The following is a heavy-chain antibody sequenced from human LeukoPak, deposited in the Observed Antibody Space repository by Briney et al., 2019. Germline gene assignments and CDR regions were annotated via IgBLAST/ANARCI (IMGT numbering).Heavy chain of an antibody. D-gene: IGHD1-26*01. Sequence: GESLKISCKGSGYSFTNYWIGWVRQMPGIGLEWLGIIYPGDSDTRYSPSFQGQVTISADKSISTAYLQWSSLKASDTAMYYCARQNIGGTSASDYWGQGTLVTVSS. V-gene: IGHV5-51*01. CDR2: IYPGDSDT. J-gene: IGHJ4*02. CDR1: GYSFTNYW. CDR3: ARQNIGGTSASDY.